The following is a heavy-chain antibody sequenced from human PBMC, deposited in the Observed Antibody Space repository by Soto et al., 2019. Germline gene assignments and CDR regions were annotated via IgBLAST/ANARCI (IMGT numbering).Heavy chain of an antibody. D-gene: IGHD3-3*02. V-gene: IGHV4-34*01. Sequence: QVQLQQWGAGLLKPSETLSLTCAVCGGSFSGYYWSWIRQPPGKGLEWIGEINHSGSTNYNPSLKTRVTRSVDTSQIQFDLTLSSVTAADTAVYYCARTRFPNSIFRVVRWFAPGGQGTLVPVSS. CDR2: INHSGST. CDR3: ARTRFPNSIFRVVRWFAP. CDR1: GGSFSGYY. J-gene: IGHJ5*02.